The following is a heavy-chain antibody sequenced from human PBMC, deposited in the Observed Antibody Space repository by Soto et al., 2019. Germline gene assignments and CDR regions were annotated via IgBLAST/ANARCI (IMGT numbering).Heavy chain of an antibody. CDR3: ASYSGSYPRDLYYYYYGMDV. J-gene: IGHJ6*02. Sequence: SVKVSCKASGGTFSSYTISWVRQAPGQGLEWMGRIIPILGKANYAQKFQGRVTITADKSTSTAYMELSSLRSEDTAVYYCASYSGSYPRDLYYYYYGMDVWGQGTTVTVSS. CDR1: GGTFSSYT. CDR2: IIPILGKA. V-gene: IGHV1-69*02. D-gene: IGHD1-26*01.